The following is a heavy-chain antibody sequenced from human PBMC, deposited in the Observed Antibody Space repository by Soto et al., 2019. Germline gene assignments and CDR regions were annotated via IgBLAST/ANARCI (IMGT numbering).Heavy chain of an antibody. CDR2: TYYKSRWFD. CDR1: GDSVSSNSAA. CDR3: ARGAMYGSGSFAVFDY. V-gene: IGHV6-1*01. J-gene: IGHJ4*02. Sequence: PSQTLSLTCAISGDSVSSNSAAWNWIRQSPSRGLEWLGRTYYKSRWFDDFAISVKSRITTNPDTSKNQVSLHLNSVTPEDTAVYYCARGAMYGSGSFAVFDYWGQGILVTVFS. D-gene: IGHD3-10*01.